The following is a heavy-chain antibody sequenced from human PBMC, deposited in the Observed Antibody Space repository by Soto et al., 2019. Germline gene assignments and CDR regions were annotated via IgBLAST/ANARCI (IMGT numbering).Heavy chain of an antibody. CDR2: IKHDGSEK. J-gene: IGHJ3*02. Sequence: GGSLRLSCAASGFTFSRSWMSWVRQAPGKGLEWVANIKHDGSEKYYVDSLKGRFTISRDNAKNSLSLETNSLRAEDTAVYYCARPLGWRDAFDIWGQGTMVTVSS. CDR3: ARPLGWRDAFDI. D-gene: IGHD2-15*01. V-gene: IGHV3-7*01. CDR1: GFTFSRSW.